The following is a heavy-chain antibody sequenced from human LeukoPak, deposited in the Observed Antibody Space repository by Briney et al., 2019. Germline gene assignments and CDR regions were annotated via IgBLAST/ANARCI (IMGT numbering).Heavy chain of an antibody. D-gene: IGHD6-13*01. CDR1: GGSFSGYY. CDR3: ASTRIAAAGFDY. Sequence: SETLSLTCAVYGGSFSGYYWSWIRQPPGKGLEWIGEINHSGSTNYNPSLKSRVTISVDTSKNQFSLKLSSVTAADTAVYYCASTRIAAAGFDYWGQGTLVTVSS. J-gene: IGHJ4*02. V-gene: IGHV4-34*01. CDR2: INHSGST.